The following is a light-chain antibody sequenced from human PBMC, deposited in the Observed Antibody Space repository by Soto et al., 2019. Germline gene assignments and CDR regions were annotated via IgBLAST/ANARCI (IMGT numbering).Light chain of an antibody. V-gene: IGKV3-15*01. CDR3: QPYNNWPLT. CDR2: AAS. J-gene: IGKJ4*01. CDR1: QSVRSN. Sequence: EIVMTQSPATLSVSPGERATLSCRASQSVRSNLAWYQQKPGQAPRLVIYAASTRATGIPDRFSGSVSGTEFTLTISSLQSEDFAVYYCQPYNNWPLTFGGGTKVEIK.